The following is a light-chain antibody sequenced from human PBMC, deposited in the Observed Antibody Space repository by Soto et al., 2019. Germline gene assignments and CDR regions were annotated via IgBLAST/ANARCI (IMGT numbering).Light chain of an antibody. CDR2: EVS. CDR1: SSDVGGYNF. V-gene: IGLV2-8*01. Sequence: QSAVTQPPSASGSPGQSVTISCTGTSSDVGGYNFVSWYQQHPGKAPKLMIYEVSKRPSGVPDRFSGSKSGNTASLTVSGLQAEDEADYYCSSYAGSRGVFGTGTKLTVL. J-gene: IGLJ1*01. CDR3: SSYAGSRGV.